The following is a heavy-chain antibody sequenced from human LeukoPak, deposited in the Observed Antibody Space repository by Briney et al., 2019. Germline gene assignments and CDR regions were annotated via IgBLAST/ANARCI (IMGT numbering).Heavy chain of an antibody. CDR3: ARDSPESDSFAYDY. CDR2: INLGGTEK. V-gene: IGHV3-7*01. D-gene: IGHD1-14*01. Sequence: GGSLRLSCAASGFTFRSYWLSWVRQAPGKGLEWVASINLGGTEKSYVDSVKGRFTISRDNAKNSLYLQMRSLRGEDTAIYYCARDSPESDSFAYDYWGQGPLVTVSS. J-gene: IGHJ4*02. CDR1: GFTFRSYW.